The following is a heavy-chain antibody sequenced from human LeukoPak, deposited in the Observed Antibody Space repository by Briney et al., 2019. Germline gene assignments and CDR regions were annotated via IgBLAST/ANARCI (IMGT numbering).Heavy chain of an antibody. CDR3: AELGITMIGGV. CDR2: ISSSGSTI. V-gene: IGHV3-48*03. Sequence: GGSLRLSCAASGFTLSSYEMNWVRQAPGKGLERVSYISSSGSTIYYADSVKGRFTISRDNAKNSLYLQMNSLRAEDTAVYYCAELGITMIGGVWGKGTTVTISS. D-gene: IGHD3-10*02. CDR1: GFTLSSYE. J-gene: IGHJ6*04.